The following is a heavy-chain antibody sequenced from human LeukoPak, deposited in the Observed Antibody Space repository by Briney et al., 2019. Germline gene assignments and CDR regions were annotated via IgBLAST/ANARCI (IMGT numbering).Heavy chain of an antibody. Sequence: PGGSLRLSCAASGFSFSDAWMNWVRLAPGKGLEWVGRIKSKIDGGTTDYAAPVKGRFTISRDDSKNTLYLQMNSLRAEDTAVYYCARLHSGRYYGDAFDIWGQGTMVTVSS. CDR2: IKSKIDGGTT. CDR3: ARLHSGRYYGDAFDI. D-gene: IGHD1-26*01. CDR1: GFSFSDAW. V-gene: IGHV3-15*07. J-gene: IGHJ3*02.